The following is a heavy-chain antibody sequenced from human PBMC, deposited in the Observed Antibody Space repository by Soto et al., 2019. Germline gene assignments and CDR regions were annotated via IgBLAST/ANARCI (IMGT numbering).Heavy chain of an antibody. Sequence: ASVKVSCKASGYTFTSYGISWVRQAPGQGLAWMGWISTYTGNTNDAQKLQGRVTMTTDMSTTTVYMELNNLSPDDTAVYYCGRGRSGQLVVFYWGQGTPVTVSS. CDR3: GRGRSGQLVVFY. CDR2: ISTYTGNT. CDR1: GYTFTSYG. D-gene: IGHD1-26*01. J-gene: IGHJ4*02. V-gene: IGHV1-18*01.